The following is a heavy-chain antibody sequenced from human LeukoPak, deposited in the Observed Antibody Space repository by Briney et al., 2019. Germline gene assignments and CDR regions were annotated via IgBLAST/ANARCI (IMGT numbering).Heavy chain of an antibody. CDR3: AKEGMGSEATTADGVFDI. Sequence: SETLSLTCTVSGGSISVYHWSWIRQPPGKGLEWIGYLYDTGITNYSPSLKSRVTISLDTSNNQISLKMTSVTAADTAIYFCAKEGMGSEATTADGVFDIWGQGTTVTVSS. D-gene: IGHD1-26*01. CDR2: LYDTGIT. V-gene: IGHV4-4*08. J-gene: IGHJ3*02. CDR1: GGSISVYH.